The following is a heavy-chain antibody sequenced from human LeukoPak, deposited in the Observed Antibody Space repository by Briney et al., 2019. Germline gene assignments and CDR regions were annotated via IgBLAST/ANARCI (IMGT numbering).Heavy chain of an antibody. CDR3: ARDKSGDTAFYYYYMDV. D-gene: IGHD5-18*01. CDR2: IIPIFGTA. Sequence: SVKVSCKASGGTFSSYAISWVRQAPGQGLEWMGRIIPIFGTANYAQKFQGRVTITADKSTSTAYMELSSLRSEDTAAYYCARDKSGDTAFYYYYMDVWGKGTTVTVSS. CDR1: GGTFSSYA. V-gene: IGHV1-69*06. J-gene: IGHJ6*03.